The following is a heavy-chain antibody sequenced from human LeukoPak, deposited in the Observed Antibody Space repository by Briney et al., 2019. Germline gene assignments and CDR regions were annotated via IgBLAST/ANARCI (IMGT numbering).Heavy chain of an antibody. D-gene: IGHD6-19*01. J-gene: IGHJ4*02. V-gene: IGHV4-34*01. Sequence: GSLRLSCAASGLTVNNNYMNWVRQPPGKGLEWIGEINHSGSTNYNPSLKSRVTISVDTSKNQFSLKLSSVTAADTAVYYCARYSSGWYPEHYWGQGTLVTVSS. CDR3: ARYSSGWYPEHY. CDR2: INHSGST. CDR1: GLTVNNNY.